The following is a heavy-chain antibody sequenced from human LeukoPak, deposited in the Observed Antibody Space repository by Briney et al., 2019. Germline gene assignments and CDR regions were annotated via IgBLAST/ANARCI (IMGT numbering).Heavy chain of an antibody. CDR2: FDPEDGET. CDR3: ASRISSYDSSGYYFAY. CDR1: GYTLTELS. D-gene: IGHD3-22*01. J-gene: IGHJ4*02. Sequence: ASVKVSCKVSGYTLTELSMHWVRQAPGKGLEWMGGFDPEDGETIYAQKFQGRVTMTEDTSTDTAYIELSSLRSEDTAVYYCASRISSYDSSGYYFAYWGQGTLVTVSS. V-gene: IGHV1-24*01.